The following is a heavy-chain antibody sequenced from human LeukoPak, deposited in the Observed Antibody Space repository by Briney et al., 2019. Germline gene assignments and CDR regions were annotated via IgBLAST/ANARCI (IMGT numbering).Heavy chain of an antibody. Sequence: GGSLRLSCAASGFTFSSYAMNWVRQAPGKGLEWVSTISGSGGSTFYADSVKGRFTISRDNSKNTLYVQMNSLRVEDTAVYCCAKEGTAFDYWGQGTLVTVSS. CDR3: AKEGTAFDY. D-gene: IGHD1-7*01. CDR2: ISGSGGST. V-gene: IGHV3-23*01. J-gene: IGHJ4*02. CDR1: GFTFSSYA.